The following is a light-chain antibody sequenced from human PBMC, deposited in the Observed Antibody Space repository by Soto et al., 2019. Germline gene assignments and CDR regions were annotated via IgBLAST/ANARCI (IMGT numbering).Light chain of an antibody. V-gene: IGKV1-27*01. CDR2: AAS. J-gene: IGKJ3*01. CDR1: EDIRNY. CDR3: QRYHSALLT. Sequence: DIQMTQSPSSLSASVGDRVTMTCRASEDIRNYVAWYQQKPGEVPKLLIYAASTLQSGVPARFSGGGFGTEFTLTISSLRPEDAAPYYCQRYHSALLTFGPGTKVDLK.